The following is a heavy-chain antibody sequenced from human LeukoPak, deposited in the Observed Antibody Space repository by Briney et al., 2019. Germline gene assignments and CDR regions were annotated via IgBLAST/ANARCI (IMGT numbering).Heavy chain of an antibody. CDR3: ARVSSSWYQDWYFDL. CDR2: INHSGST. D-gene: IGHD6-13*01. CDR1: GYSISSGYY. J-gene: IGHJ2*01. Sequence: MTSETLSLTCTVSGYSISSGYYWSWIRQPPGKGLEWIGEINHSGSTNYNPSLKSRVTISVDTSKNQFSLKLSSVTAADTAVYYCARVSSSWYQDWYFDLWGRGTLVTVSS. V-gene: IGHV4-38-2*02.